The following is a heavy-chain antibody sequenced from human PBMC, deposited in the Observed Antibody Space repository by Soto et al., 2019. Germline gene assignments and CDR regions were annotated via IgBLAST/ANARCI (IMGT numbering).Heavy chain of an antibody. Sequence: QVQLVESGGGVVQPGRSLRLSCAASGFTFSNYGIHWVRQAPGKGLEWVAVISYDGSSKDYADSVKGRFTISRDNSKNTLYLQMNSLRIEDTAVHYCAKDDGSTWSMFYSHYGVDVWGQGTTVTVSS. J-gene: IGHJ6*02. V-gene: IGHV3-30*18. CDR3: AKDDGSTWSMFYSHYGVDV. D-gene: IGHD6-13*01. CDR2: ISYDGSSK. CDR1: GFTFSNYG.